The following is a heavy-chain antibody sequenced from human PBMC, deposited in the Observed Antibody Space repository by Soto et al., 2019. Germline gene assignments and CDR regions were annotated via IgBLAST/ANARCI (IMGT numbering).Heavy chain of an antibody. D-gene: IGHD1-1*01. CDR2: ISDDGSTA. Sequence: GGSLRLSCSVSGFTFSAYWMHWVRQVPGKGLTWVSRISDDGSTATYADSVKGRFVISRDNAKNSLYLEMNASRADDSGVCYCARGPRVSSTGTGAHWGRGTLVTVSS. V-gene: IGHV3-74*01. CDR3: ARGPRVSSTGTGAH. J-gene: IGHJ4*02. CDR1: GFTFSAYW.